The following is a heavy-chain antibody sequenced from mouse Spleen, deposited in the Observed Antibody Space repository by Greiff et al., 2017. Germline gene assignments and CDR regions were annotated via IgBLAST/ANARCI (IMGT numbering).Heavy chain of an antibody. D-gene: IGHD1-1*01. CDR3: ARSFITTVPWYFDV. CDR2: ISNGGGST. J-gene: IGHJ1*01. Sequence: DVKLVESGGGLVQPGGSLKLSCATSGFTFSDYYMYWVRQTPEKRLEWVAYISNGGGSTYYPDTVKGRFTISRDNAKNTLYLQMSRLKSEDTAMYYCARSFITTVPWYFDVWGAGTTVTVSS. CDR1: GFTFSDYY. V-gene: IGHV5-12*02.